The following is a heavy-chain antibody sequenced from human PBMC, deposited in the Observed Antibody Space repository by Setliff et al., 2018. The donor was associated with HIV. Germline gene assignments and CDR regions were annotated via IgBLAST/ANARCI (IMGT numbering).Heavy chain of an antibody. Sequence: GGSLRLSCAASGFTFSGSAMHWVRQASGKGLEWVGRIRSKANSYATAYAASVKGRFTISRDDSKNTAYLQMNSLKTEDTAVYYCTRPLYSGSYDTNWFDPWGQVTMVTVSS. D-gene: IGHD1-26*01. CDR3: TRPLYSGSYDTNWFDP. V-gene: IGHV3-73*01. J-gene: IGHJ5*01. CDR2: IRSKANSYAT. CDR1: GFTFSGSA.